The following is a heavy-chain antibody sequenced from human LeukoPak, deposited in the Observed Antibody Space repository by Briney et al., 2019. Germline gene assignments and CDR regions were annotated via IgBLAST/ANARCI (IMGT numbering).Heavy chain of an antibody. V-gene: IGHV3-23*01. J-gene: IGHJ4*02. CDR3: AKEKDGDYFDS. CDR2: ISGSGGST. CDR1: GFTFSSYE. Sequence: GGSLRLSCAASGFTFSSYEMNWVRQAPGKGLEWVSAISGSGGSTYYADSVKGRFTISRGNSKNTLYLQMNTLRAEDTAVYYCAKEKDGDYFDSWGQGNLVTVSS. D-gene: IGHD4-17*01.